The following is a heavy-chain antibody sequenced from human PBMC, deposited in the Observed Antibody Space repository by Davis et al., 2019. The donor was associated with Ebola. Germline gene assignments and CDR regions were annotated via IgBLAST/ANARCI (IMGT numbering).Heavy chain of an antibody. CDR3: ARGLITYYYYGMDV. Sequence: SETLSFTCAVYGGSFSGYYWSWIRQPPGKGLEWIGEINHSGSTNYNLSLKSRVTISVDTSKNQFSLKLSSVTAADTAVYYCARGLITYYYYGMDVWGQGTTVTVSS. V-gene: IGHV4-34*01. J-gene: IGHJ6*02. CDR2: INHSGST. D-gene: IGHD1-14*01. CDR1: GGSFSGYY.